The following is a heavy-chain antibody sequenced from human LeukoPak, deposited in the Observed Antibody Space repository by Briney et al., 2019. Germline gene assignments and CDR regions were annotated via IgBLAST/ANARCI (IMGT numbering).Heavy chain of an antibody. V-gene: IGHV4-59*08. J-gene: IGHJ4*02. Sequence: PSETLSLTCTVSGGSISSYYWSWIRQPPGKGLEWIGYIYYSGSTNYNPSLKSRVTISVDTSKNQFSLKLSSVTAADTAVYYCAKADNEYYFDYWGQGTLVTVSS. CDR1: GGSISSYY. D-gene: IGHD1-1*01. CDR2: IYYSGST. CDR3: AKADNEYYFDY.